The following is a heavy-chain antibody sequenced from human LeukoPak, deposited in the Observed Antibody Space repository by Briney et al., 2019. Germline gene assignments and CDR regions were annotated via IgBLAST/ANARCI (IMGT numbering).Heavy chain of an antibody. J-gene: IGHJ4*02. Sequence: SETLSLTCTVSGGSISSYYWSWIRQPPGKGLGWIGYIYYSGSTNYNPSLKSRVTISVDTSKNQFSLKLSSVTAADTAVYYCARETFGGSYSYFDYWGQGTLVTVSS. V-gene: IGHV4-59*01. CDR3: ARETFGGSYSYFDY. D-gene: IGHD1-26*01. CDR2: IYYSGST. CDR1: GGSISSYY.